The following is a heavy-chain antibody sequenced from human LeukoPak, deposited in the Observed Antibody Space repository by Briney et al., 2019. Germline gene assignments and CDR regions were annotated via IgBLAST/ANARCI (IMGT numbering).Heavy chain of an antibody. J-gene: IGHJ4*02. V-gene: IGHV3-64*01. D-gene: IGHD2-21*01. CDR2: ISSNGGST. Sequence: GGSQRLFCAASGYTFSKYDMHWVRHAPGKGLEYVSAISSNGGSTYYANSVKGRFTISRDNSKNTLYLQMVSLRAEDMAVYYCARDLRLIELAYCGGHYLHFWRQGTLVTVSS. CDR3: ARDLRLIELAYCGGHYLHF. CDR1: GYTFSKYD.